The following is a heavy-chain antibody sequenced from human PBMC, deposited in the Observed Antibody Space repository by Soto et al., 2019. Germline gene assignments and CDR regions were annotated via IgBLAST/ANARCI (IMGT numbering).Heavy chain of an antibody. Sequence: ASVKVSCKASGYTFTSYGISWVRQAPGQGLEWMGWISAYNGNTNYAQKLQGRVTMTTDTSTSTAYMELRSLRSDDTAVYYCARSLSVATPKGTFDYWGQGTLVTVSS. D-gene: IGHD5-12*01. CDR1: GYTFTSYG. CDR3: ARSLSVATPKGTFDY. CDR2: ISAYNGNT. V-gene: IGHV1-18*01. J-gene: IGHJ4*02.